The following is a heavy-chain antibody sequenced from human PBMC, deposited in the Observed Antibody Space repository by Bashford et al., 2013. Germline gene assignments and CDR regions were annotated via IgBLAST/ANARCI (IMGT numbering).Heavy chain of an antibody. V-gene: IGHV3-53*05. CDR1: GFTVSRNY. Sequence: GSLRLSCAASGFTVSRNYMTWVRQAPGKGLEWVSAIDSGGSTYYADSVKGRFTISRDNSKNTLYLQMNSLRAEDTALYYCAKGKVSSSWYDGYDYWGQGTLVTVSS. CDR2: IDSGGST. D-gene: IGHD6-13*01. CDR3: AKGKVSSSWYDGYDY. J-gene: IGHJ4*02.